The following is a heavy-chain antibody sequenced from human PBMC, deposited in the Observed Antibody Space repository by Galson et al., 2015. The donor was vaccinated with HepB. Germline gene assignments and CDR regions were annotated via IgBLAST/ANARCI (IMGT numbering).Heavy chain of an antibody. D-gene: IGHD1-14*01. Sequence: CAISGDSVSNNNAAWYWIRQSPSRGLEWLGWTYYGAKWYNDYAPSVRSRITISPDTSRNHFSLHLNSVTPEDTAVYYCARVGGTIYYYAMDVWGQGTTVTVSS. CDR3: ARVGGTIYYYAMDV. V-gene: IGHV6-1*01. J-gene: IGHJ6*02. CDR1: GDSVSNNNAA. CDR2: TYYGAKWYN.